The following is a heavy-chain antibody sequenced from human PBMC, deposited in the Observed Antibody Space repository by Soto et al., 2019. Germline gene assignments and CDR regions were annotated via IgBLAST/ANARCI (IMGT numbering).Heavy chain of an antibody. D-gene: IGHD6-13*01. CDR2: IIPIFGTA. CDR1: GGTFSSYA. Sequence: ASVKVSCKASGGTFSSYAISWVRQAPGQGLEWMGGIIPIFGTANYAQKFQGRVTITADASTSTAYMELSSLRSEDTAVYYCARDSPEAASPGYSSSWYRGHNWFDPWGQGTLVTVSS. V-gene: IGHV1-69*13. CDR3: ARDSPEAASPGYSSSWYRGHNWFDP. J-gene: IGHJ5*02.